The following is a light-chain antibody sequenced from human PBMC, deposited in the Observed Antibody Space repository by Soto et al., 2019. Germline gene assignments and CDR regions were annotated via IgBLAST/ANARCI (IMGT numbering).Light chain of an antibody. CDR1: QSISSSY. CDR3: QQYGSSSWT. V-gene: IGKV3-20*01. CDR2: GAS. Sequence: EIVLPPSPGTVSVSPGERAHLYCRASQSISSSYLAWYQQRRGQAPRLPIYGASSRATGIQDRFSGSGSGTEFTLTISRMEREDFAVYYCQQYGSSSWTCGQGPKGDLK. J-gene: IGKJ1*01.